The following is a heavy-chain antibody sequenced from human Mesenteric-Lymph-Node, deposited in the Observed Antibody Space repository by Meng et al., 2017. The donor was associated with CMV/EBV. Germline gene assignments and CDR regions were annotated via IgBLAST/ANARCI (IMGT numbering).Heavy chain of an antibody. J-gene: IGHJ4*02. Sequence: GGSLRLSCAASGFTFSSYSMNWVRQAPGKGLEWVSYISSSSSTIYYADSVKGRFTISRDNAKNSLYLQMNSLRAEDTAVYYCARSIQSPKRTYYYDSSGRELDYWGQGTLVTVSS. V-gene: IGHV3-48*04. CDR3: ARSIQSPKRTYYYDSSGRELDY. CDR1: GFTFSSYS. D-gene: IGHD3-22*01. CDR2: ISSSSSTI.